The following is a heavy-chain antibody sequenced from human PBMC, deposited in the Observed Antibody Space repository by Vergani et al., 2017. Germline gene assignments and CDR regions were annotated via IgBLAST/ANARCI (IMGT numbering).Heavy chain of an antibody. D-gene: IGHD6-19*01. V-gene: IGHV4-59*01. J-gene: IGHJ4*02. CDR1: GGSITSYY. CDR3: ARDGGYSSGWYDY. CDR2: IYYSGTT. Sequence: QVQLQESGPGLLKPSDTLSLTCTVSGGSITSYYWSWIRQPPGKGLEWIGYIYYSGTTNYNPSLKSRVTISVDTSKNQFSLKLSSVTAADTAVYYCARDGGYSSGWYDYWGQGTLVTVSS.